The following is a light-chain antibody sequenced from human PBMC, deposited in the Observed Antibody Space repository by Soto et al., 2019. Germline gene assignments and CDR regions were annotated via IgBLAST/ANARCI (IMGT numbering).Light chain of an antibody. CDR1: SSNLGANY. Sequence: QSVLTQPPSASGTPGQRVTISCSGSSSNLGANYVYWYQQFPGTAPKLLIFRDNYRPSGVPDRFSGSRSGTSASLAISGLRSEDAADYYCAAWDDSLSGRVFGGGTKLTVL. CDR2: RDN. CDR3: AAWDDSLSGRV. J-gene: IGLJ3*02. V-gene: IGLV1-47*01.